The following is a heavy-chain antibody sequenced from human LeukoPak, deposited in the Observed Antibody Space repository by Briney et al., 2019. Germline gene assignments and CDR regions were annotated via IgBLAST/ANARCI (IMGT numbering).Heavy chain of an antibody. V-gene: IGHV3-30*01. CDR3: ARPQIYSSFFDY. CDR2: ISYDGSNK. J-gene: IGHJ4*02. D-gene: IGHD6-6*01. Sequence: GRSLRLSCAASGFTFSSYAMHWVRQAPGKGLEWVAVISYDGSNKYYADSVKGRFTISRDNSKNTLYLQMNSLRAEDTAVYYCARPQIYSSFFDYWGQGTLVTVSS. CDR1: GFTFSSYA.